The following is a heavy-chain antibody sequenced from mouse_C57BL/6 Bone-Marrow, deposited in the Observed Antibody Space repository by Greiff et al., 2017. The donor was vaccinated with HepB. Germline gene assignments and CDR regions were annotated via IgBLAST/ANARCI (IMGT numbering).Heavy chain of an antibody. CDR1: GYTFTSYW. D-gene: IGHD2-5*01. J-gene: IGHJ3*01. CDR3: AVAYSNFAWFAY. CDR2: IYPGNSDT. V-gene: IGHV1-5*01. Sequence: EVQLQQSGTVLARPGASVKMSCKTSGYTFTSYWMHWVKQRPGQGLEWIGAIYPGNSDTRYNQKFKGKAKLTAVTSASTAYMELSSLTNEDSAVYYCAVAYSNFAWFAYWGQGTLVTVSA.